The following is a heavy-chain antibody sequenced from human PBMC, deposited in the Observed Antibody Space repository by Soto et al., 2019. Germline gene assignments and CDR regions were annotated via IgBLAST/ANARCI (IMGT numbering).Heavy chain of an antibody. CDR3: ARVRMGRGADWYFDV. CDR2: MYHSGSS. J-gene: IGHJ2*01. CDR1: GDSISSSHW. Sequence: QVQLQESGPGLVKPSGTLSLTCDVSGDSISSSHWWSWVRQPPGKGLEWIGEMYHSGSSNYKPSLKSRVAISVYKSKNQFSLSLTSVTAADTAVYYCARVRMGRGADWYFDVWGRGTPVTVSP. D-gene: IGHD3-10*01. V-gene: IGHV4-4*02.